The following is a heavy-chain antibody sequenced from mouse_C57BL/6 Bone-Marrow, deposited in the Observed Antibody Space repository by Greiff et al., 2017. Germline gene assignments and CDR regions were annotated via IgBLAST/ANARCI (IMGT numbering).Heavy chain of an antibody. CDR1: GYTFTSYG. J-gene: IGHJ4*01. CDR3: ARPHLLWLRRDSYAMGC. Sequence: VQLQQSGAELARPGASVKLSCKASGYTFTSYGISWVKQRTGQGLEWIGEIYPRSGNTYYNEKFKGKATLTADKSSSTAYMELRSLTSEDSAVYFCARPHLLWLRRDSYAMGCWSQGPSVTVS. V-gene: IGHV1-81*01. CDR2: IYPRSGNT. D-gene: IGHD2-2*01.